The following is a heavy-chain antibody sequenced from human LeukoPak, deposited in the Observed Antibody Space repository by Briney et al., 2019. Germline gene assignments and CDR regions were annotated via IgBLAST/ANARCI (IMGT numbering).Heavy chain of an antibody. D-gene: IGHD6-19*01. CDR3: AERDSSGWQNWFDP. CDR2: IRYDGSNK. CDR1: GFTFSSYG. J-gene: IGHJ5*02. Sequence: GGSLRLSCAASGFTFSSYGMHWVRQAPGKGLEWVAFIRYDGSNKYYADSVKGRFTISRDNSKNTLYLQMNSLRAEDTAVYYCAERDSSGWQNWFDPWGQGTLVTVSS. V-gene: IGHV3-30*02.